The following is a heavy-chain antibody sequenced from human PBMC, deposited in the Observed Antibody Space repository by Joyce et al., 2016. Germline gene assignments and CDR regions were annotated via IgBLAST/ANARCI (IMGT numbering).Heavy chain of an antibody. V-gene: IGHV3-23*01. D-gene: IGHD6-19*01. CDR1: GIRFSIYA. J-gene: IGHJ4*02. CDR3: ATAQQWLVREGF. CDR2: ISASGINT. Sequence: EVQLLESGGGVVQPGGSLRLSCAAPGIRFSIYAMSWIRQAPGKVLEWVSSISASGINTYYSESVNGRFTVSRDNSRNVLYLHMDTLGAGDTAMYYCATAQQWLVREGFWGQGTLVTVSS.